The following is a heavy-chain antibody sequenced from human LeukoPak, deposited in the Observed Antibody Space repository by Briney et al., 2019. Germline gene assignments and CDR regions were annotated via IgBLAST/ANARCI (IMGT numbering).Heavy chain of an antibody. CDR2: ISGSGGST. CDR1: GFTFSSYA. V-gene: IGHV3-23*01. CDR3: AKRQGNCSSTSCYRDYYYGMDV. D-gene: IGHD2-2*02. J-gene: IGHJ6*02. Sequence: GGSLRLSCAASGFTFSSYAMSWVRQAPGKGLEWVSAISGSGGSTYYADSVKGRFTISRDNSKNTLYLQMNSLRAEDTAVYYCAKRQGNCSSTSCYRDYYYGMDVWGQGTTVTVSS.